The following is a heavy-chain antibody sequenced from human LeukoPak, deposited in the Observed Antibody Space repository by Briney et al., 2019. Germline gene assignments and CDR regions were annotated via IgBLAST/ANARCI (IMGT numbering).Heavy chain of an antibody. J-gene: IGHJ6*03. V-gene: IGHV1-18*01. D-gene: IGHD5-18*01. CDR2: ISAYNGNT. Sequence: ASVKVSFKASGYTFTSYGISWVRQAPGQGLEWIGWISAYNGNTNYAQKLQGRVTMTTDTSTSTAYMELRSLRSDDTAVYYCASTHVDTAMVPYYMDVWGKGTTVTVSS. CDR1: GYTFTSYG. CDR3: ASTHVDTAMVPYYMDV.